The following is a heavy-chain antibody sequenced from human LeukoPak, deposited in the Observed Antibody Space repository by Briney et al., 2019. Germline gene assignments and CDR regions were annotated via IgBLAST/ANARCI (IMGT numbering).Heavy chain of an antibody. CDR1: GYTFTGYY. CDR2: INPNSGGT. Sequence: GASVKVSCKASGYTFTGYYMHWVRQAPGQGLEWMGRINPNSGGTNYAQKFQGRVTMTRDTSISTAYMELSRLRSDDTAVYYCARMATLLSYYYGMDVWGQGTTVTVS. J-gene: IGHJ6*02. CDR3: ARMATLLSYYYGMDV. D-gene: IGHD2-15*01. V-gene: IGHV1-2*06.